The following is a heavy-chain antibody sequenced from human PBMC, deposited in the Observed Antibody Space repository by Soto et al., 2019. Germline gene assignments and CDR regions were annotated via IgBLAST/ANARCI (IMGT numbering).Heavy chain of an antibody. CDR3: ASGSSPYGN. CDR2: ISSTSGTI. Sequence: GGSLRLSCEASAFSFSDYYMTWIRQAPGKGLEWISYISSTSGTISYADSVKGRFAISRDNAKKSLFLQMNRLRDDDTAVYYCASGSSPYGNWGQGTLVTVSS. D-gene: IGHD6-6*01. V-gene: IGHV3-11*01. CDR1: AFSFSDYY. J-gene: IGHJ4*02.